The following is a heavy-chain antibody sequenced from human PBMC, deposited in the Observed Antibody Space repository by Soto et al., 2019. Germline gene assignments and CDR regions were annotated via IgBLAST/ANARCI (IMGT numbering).Heavy chain of an antibody. V-gene: IGHV3-23*01. CDR1: GFTFSSFW. CDR2: IKQDGSGGST. Sequence: GGSLRLSCAASGFTFSSFWMTWVRRRAPEKGLEWVANIKQDGSGGSTYYADSVKGRFTISRDNSKNTLYLQMNSLRAEDTAVYYCAKFAPPDNPRVIWGQGTMVTGSS. D-gene: IGHD1-20*01. J-gene: IGHJ3*02. CDR3: AKFAPPDNPRVI.